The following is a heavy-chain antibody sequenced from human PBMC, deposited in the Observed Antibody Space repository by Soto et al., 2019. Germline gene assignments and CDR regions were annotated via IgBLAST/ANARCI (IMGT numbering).Heavy chain of an antibody. Sequence: PGVSLGLSCPASGFPFSTYWMHWIRPVPGKGLEWVSRINSDASHTYYVDSVKGRFTISRDNAKNSLYLQMNSLRAEDTAVYYCARDPTAHAPSWGQGTLVNVSS. CDR1: GFPFSTYW. D-gene: IGHD2-21*02. CDR2: INSDASHT. CDR3: ARDPTAHAPS. J-gene: IGHJ5*02. V-gene: IGHV3-74*01.